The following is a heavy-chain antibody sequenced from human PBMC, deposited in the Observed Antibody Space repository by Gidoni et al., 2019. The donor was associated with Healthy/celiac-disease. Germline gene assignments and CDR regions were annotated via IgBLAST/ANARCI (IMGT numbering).Heavy chain of an antibody. CDR3: ACGLVDTAMVPDFDY. CDR2: IFSNDEK. V-gene: IGHV2-26*04. D-gene: IGHD5-18*01. Sequence: QVTLKESGPVLVNPTETLTLTCTVSGFSLSNARMGVSWIRQPPGKALEWLAHIFSNDEKSYSTSLKSRLTISKDTSKSQVVLTMTNMDPVDTATYYCACGLVDTAMVPDFDYWGQGTLVTVSS. J-gene: IGHJ4*02. CDR1: GFSLSNARMG.